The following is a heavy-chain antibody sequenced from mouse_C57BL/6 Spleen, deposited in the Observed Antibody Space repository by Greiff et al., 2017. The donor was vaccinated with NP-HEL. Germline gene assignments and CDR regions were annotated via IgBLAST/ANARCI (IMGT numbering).Heavy chain of an antibody. J-gene: IGHJ1*03. V-gene: IGHV10-3*01. Sequence: EVKVVESGGGLVQPKGSLKLSCAASGFTFNTYAMHWVRQAPGKGLEWVARIRSKSSNYATHYADSVKDRFTISRDDSQSMLYLQMNNLKTEDTAMYYCARGFHYYGSSYRYFDVWGTGTTVTVSS. D-gene: IGHD1-1*01. CDR2: IRSKSSNYAT. CDR1: GFTFNTYA. CDR3: ARGFHYYGSSYRYFDV.